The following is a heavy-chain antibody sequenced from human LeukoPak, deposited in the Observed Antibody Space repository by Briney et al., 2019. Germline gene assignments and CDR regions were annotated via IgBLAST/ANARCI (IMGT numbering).Heavy chain of an antibody. D-gene: IGHD2-15*01. J-gene: IGHJ6*02. CDR1: GYTFNSYG. V-gene: IGHV1-18*01. CDR2: INPYNGNT. CDR3: ARDLLYCSGGSCLYYGMDV. Sequence: GASVKVSCKTSGYTFNSYGISWVRQAPGQGLAWMGWINPYNGNTNYAQNLQGRVTMTTDASTSTAYMELRSLRSDDTAVYYCARDLLYCSGGSCLYYGMDVWGQGTTVTVSS.